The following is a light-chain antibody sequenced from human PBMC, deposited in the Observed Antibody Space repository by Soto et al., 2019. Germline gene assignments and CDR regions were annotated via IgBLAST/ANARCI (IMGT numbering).Light chain of an antibody. Sequence: DIQMTQSPSSLSASVGDRVTITCQASHDITSYLNWYQHKPGKAPKLLIYDASILEAGVPSRFSVSRSGTGFTFTISSLQPEEGATYYCQKGDYLPIFGPGTTVDLK. CDR2: DAS. CDR1: HDITSY. J-gene: IGKJ3*01. CDR3: QKGDYLPI. V-gene: IGKV1-33*01.